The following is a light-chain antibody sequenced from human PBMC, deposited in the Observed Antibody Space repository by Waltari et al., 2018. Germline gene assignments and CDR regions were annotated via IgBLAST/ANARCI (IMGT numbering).Light chain of an antibody. V-gene: IGKV3-20*01. J-gene: IGKJ2*01. CDR1: QSVSSSS. CDR2: DAS. CDR3: QQYGRSWNT. Sequence: EIVLTQSPGTLSLSPGDRATLSCRASQSVSSSSLAWYQQKPGQAPRLLIHDASSRATGIPDRFSGSGSATDFTLTIDRLEPEDFAVYYCQQYGRSWNTFGQGTKLEI.